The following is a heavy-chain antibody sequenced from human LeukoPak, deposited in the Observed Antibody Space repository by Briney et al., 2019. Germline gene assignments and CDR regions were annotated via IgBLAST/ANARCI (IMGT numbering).Heavy chain of an antibody. V-gene: IGHV3-30*02. CDR2: ILYDGSNK. CDR3: AKDRIAVRPGWFDP. J-gene: IGHJ5*02. D-gene: IGHD6-6*01. Sequence: AGGSLRLSCAASGFTFSSYGIHWVRQAPGKGLEWVAFILYDGSNKYYADSVKGRFTISRDNSKNTLYLQMDSLRADDTAVYYCAKDRIAVRPGWFDPWSQGTLVTVSS. CDR1: GFTFSSYG.